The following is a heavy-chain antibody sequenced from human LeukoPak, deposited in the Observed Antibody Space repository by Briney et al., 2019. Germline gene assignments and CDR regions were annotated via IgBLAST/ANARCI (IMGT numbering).Heavy chain of an antibody. CDR1: GYTFTSYA. J-gene: IGHJ4*02. V-gene: IGHV7-4-1*02. CDR3: ASGRPGAGQDY. Sequence: VASVKVSCKASGYTFTSYAMNWVRQAPGQWLEWMGWINTNTGNPTYAQGFTGRFVFSLDTSVSTAYLQISSLKAEDTAVYYCASGRPGAGQDYWGQGTLVTVSS. D-gene: IGHD6-19*01. CDR2: INTNTGNP.